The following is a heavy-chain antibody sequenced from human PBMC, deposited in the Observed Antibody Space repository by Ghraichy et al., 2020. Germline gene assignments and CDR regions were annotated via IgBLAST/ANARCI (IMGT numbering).Heavy chain of an antibody. CDR2: IYSSGGT. CDR1: GYSISSCYW. CDR3: AKYNSSPDAHYFDS. Sequence: SETLSLTCAVSGYSISSCYWWGWIRQPPGKGLEWVGYIYSSGGTYYNPSLKSRITMSVDTSKNQFSLNLRSVTAVDSGIYFCAKYNSSPDAHYFDSWGQGILVTVSS. V-gene: IGHV4-28*04. D-gene: IGHD6-13*01. J-gene: IGHJ4*02.